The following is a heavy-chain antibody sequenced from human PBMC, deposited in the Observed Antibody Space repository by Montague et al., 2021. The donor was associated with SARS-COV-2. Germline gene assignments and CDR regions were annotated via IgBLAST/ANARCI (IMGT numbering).Heavy chain of an antibody. CDR3: ARTSIPAAGTAFDI. V-gene: IGHV2-70*11. CDR1: VFSLSTSGMC. CDR2: IDWDDDK. Sequence: PALVKPTQTLTLTCTFSVFSLSTSGMCVSWIRQPPGKALEWLARIDWDDDKYYSTSLKTRLTISKDTSKNQVVLTMTNMDPVDTATYYCARTSIPAAGTAFDIWGQGTMVTVSS. J-gene: IGHJ3*02. D-gene: IGHD6-13*01.